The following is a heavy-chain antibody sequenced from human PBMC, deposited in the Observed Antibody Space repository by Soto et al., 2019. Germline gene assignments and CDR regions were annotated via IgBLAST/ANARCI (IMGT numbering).Heavy chain of an antibody. Sequence: SVKVACKASGGTFSSYAISWVRQAPGQGLEWMGGIIPIFGTANYAQKFQGRVTITADKSTSTADMELSSLRSEDTAVYYCARAPRGDYYYLRPFDYWGQGSLVTVSS. V-gene: IGHV1-69*06. J-gene: IGHJ4*02. D-gene: IGHD3-10*01. CDR3: ARAPRGDYYYLRPFDY. CDR2: IIPIFGTA. CDR1: GGTFSSYA.